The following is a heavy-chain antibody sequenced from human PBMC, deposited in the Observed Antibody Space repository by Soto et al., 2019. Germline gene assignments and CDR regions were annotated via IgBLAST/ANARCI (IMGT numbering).Heavy chain of an antibody. Sequence: AGSLRLSFAASGFTFTRYSMNWVRQAPGKGLEWVSSISSTTNYIYYGDSMKGRFTISRDNAKNSLYLEMNSLRAEDTAVYYCARESEDLTSNFDYWGQGTLVTVSS. CDR1: GFTFTRYS. CDR2: ISSTTNYI. J-gene: IGHJ4*02. V-gene: IGHV3-21*06. CDR3: ARESEDLTSNFDY.